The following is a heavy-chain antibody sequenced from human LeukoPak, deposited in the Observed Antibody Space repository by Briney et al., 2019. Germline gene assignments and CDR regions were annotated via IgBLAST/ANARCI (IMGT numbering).Heavy chain of an antibody. J-gene: IGHJ4*02. V-gene: IGHV1-18*01. CDR2: ISAYNGNT. D-gene: IGHD3-22*01. Sequence: ASVKVSCKASGYTFTSYGISWVRQAPGQGLEWMGWISAYNGNTNYAQKLQGRVTMTTDTSTSTAYMELRSLRSDDTAVYYCARGSTYYYDSSGYYLSRVFDYWGQGTLVTVSS. CDR1: GYTFTSYG. CDR3: ARGSTYYYDSSGYYLSRVFDY.